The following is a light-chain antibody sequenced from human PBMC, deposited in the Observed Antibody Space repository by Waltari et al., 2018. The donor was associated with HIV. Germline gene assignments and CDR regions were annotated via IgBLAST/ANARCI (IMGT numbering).Light chain of an antibody. CDR3: SSYTSSSTLEV. V-gene: IGLV2-14*01. Sequence: QSALTQPPSASGSPGQSITISCTGTTSDVGGYQYVSWYQQYAGKAPKLIIYEVTNRPSGVSNRFSGTKSGNTASLIISGLQAEDEADYYCSSYTSSSTLEVFGTGTKVTV. CDR2: EVT. CDR1: TSDVGGYQY. J-gene: IGLJ1*01.